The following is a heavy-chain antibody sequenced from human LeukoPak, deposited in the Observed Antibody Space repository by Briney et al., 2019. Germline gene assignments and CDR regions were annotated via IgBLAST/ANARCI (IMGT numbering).Heavy chain of an antibody. CDR2: IYYSGSS. CDR1: GGSINNGGYY. D-gene: IGHD5-24*01. V-gene: IGHV4-31*03. Sequence: SKTLSLTCTVSGGSINNGGYYWSWIRQHPGKGLEWIGCIYYSGSSYYNPSLRSRVTISVDTSKNHFSLKLSSVTAADTAVYYCARNRDGYNSFDYWGQGTLVTVSS. J-gene: IGHJ4*02. CDR3: ARNRDGYNSFDY.